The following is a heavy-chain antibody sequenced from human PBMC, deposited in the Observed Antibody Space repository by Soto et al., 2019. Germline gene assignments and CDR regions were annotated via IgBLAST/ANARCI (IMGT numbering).Heavy chain of an antibody. D-gene: IGHD5-12*01. Sequence: PSETLSLTCTVSGGSVSSGSYYWSWIRQPPGKGLEWIGYIYYSGSTNYNPSLKSRVTISVDTSKNQFSLKLSSVTAADTAVYYCASGYSGYWTLADRNYYYYGMDVWGQGTTVTVSS. J-gene: IGHJ6*02. CDR3: ASGYSGYWTLADRNYYYYGMDV. V-gene: IGHV4-61*01. CDR1: GGSVSSGSYY. CDR2: IYYSGST.